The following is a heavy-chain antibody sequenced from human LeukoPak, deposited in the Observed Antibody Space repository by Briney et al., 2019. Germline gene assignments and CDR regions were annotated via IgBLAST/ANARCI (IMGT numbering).Heavy chain of an antibody. D-gene: IGHD2-15*01. Sequence: GESLKISCKGSGYSFTSYWIGWVRQAPGQGLEWMGWINPHSGGTNYAQKFQGRVTMTRDTSISTAYMELSRLRFDDTAVYYCARVGYCSTGNCYSDWFDPWGQGTLVTVSS. J-gene: IGHJ5*02. CDR3: ARVGYCSTGNCYSDWFDP. CDR2: INPHSGGT. V-gene: IGHV1-2*02. CDR1: GYSFTSYW.